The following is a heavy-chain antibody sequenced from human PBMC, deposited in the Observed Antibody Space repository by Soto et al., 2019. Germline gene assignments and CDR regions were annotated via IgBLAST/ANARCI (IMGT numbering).Heavy chain of an antibody. J-gene: IGHJ5*02. CDR2: ISYDGSNK. D-gene: IGHD6-19*01. V-gene: IGHV3-30-3*02. CDR3: AKIEWLPHNWFDP. CDR1: GFTFSSYA. Sequence: GGSLRLSCAASGFTFSSYAMHWVRQAPGKGLEWVAVISYDGSNKYYADSVKGRFTISRDNSKNTLYLQMNSLRAEDTAVYYCAKIEWLPHNWFDPWGQGTLVTV.